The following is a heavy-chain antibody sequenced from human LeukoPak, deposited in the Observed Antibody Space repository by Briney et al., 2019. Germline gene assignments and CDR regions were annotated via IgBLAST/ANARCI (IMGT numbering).Heavy chain of an antibody. D-gene: IGHD5-12*01. CDR2: ISWNSGSI. CDR1: GFTFEDYA. Sequence: PGGSLRLSCAASGFTFEDYAMPGFRQAPGKGLEGFSGISWNSGSIGYADSVKGRFTISRDNAKNSLYLQTNSLRAEDTALYYCPKDIGYSGYDVEFDYWGQGTLVTVSS. V-gene: IGHV3-9*01. J-gene: IGHJ4*02. CDR3: PKDIGYSGYDVEFDY.